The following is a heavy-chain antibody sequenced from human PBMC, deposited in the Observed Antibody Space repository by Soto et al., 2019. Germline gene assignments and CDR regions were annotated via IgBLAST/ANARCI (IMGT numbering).Heavy chain of an antibody. CDR1: GFTFSSYG. Sequence: PGGSLRLSCAASGFTFSSYGMHWVRQAPGKGLEWVAVISYDGSNKYYADSVKGRFTISRDNSKNTLYLQMNSLRAEDTAVYYWAKLSNTANDNLGQGTLVTVSS. CDR2: ISYDGSNK. V-gene: IGHV3-30*18. J-gene: IGHJ4*02. D-gene: IGHD2-8*01. CDR3: AKLSNTANDN.